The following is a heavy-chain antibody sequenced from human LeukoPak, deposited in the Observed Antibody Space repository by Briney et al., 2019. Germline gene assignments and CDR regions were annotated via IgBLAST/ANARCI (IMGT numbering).Heavy chain of an antibody. J-gene: IGHJ4*02. CDR2: MKEDGSEK. Sequence: GGSLRLSCAASGFTFSNYWMSWVRQAPGKGLEWVANMKEDGSEKNYVDSVKGRFTISRDNAQDSLYLQMSSLRAEDTAVYYCARDRGYSNFDYWGQGTLVTVSS. V-gene: IGHV3-7*01. D-gene: IGHD4-11*01. CDR1: GFTFSNYW. CDR3: ARDRGYSNFDY.